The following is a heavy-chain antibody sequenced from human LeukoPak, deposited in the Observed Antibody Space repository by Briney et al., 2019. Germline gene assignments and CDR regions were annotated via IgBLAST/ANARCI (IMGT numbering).Heavy chain of an antibody. Sequence: SETLSLTCTVSGGSISSYYWSWIRQPAGKGLEWIGYIYYSGSTNYNPSLKSRVTISVDTSKNQFSLKLSSVTAADTAVYYCARQDQSYDFWGGLVELGAFDIWGQGTMVTVSS. CDR3: ARQDQSYDFWGGLVELGAFDI. D-gene: IGHD3-3*01. CDR1: GGSISSYY. CDR2: IYYSGST. V-gene: IGHV4-59*08. J-gene: IGHJ3*02.